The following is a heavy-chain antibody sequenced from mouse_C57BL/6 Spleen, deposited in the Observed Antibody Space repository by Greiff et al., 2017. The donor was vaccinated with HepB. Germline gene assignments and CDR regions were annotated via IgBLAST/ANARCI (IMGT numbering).Heavy chain of an antibody. CDR1: GFSFNTYA. J-gene: IGHJ3*01. V-gene: IGHV10-1*01. Sequence: EVQRVESGGGLVQPKGSLKLSCAASGFSFNTYAMNWVRQAPGKGLEWVARIRSKSNNYATYYADSVKDRFTISRDDSESMLYLQMNNLKTEDTAMYYCVRHQWGFAYWGQGTLVTVSA. CDR3: VRHQWGFAY. CDR2: IRSKSNNYAT.